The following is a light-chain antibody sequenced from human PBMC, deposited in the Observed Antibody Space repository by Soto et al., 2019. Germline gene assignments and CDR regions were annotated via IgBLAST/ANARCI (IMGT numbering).Light chain of an antibody. Sequence: QSALTQPASVSGSPGQSITISCTGTGSDVGGYNYVSWYQQHPGKAPKLMIYDVSNRPSGVSNRFSGSKSGNTASLTISGLQAEDEADYYCSSYTSSSTSRYVFGTGTKVTVL. CDR2: DVS. CDR3: SSYTSSSTSRYV. V-gene: IGLV2-14*01. J-gene: IGLJ1*01. CDR1: GSDVGGYNY.